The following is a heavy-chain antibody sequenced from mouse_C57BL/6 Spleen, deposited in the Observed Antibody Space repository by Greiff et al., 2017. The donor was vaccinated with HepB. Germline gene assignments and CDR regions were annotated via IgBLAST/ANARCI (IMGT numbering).Heavy chain of an antibody. CDR2: INPSSGYT. V-gene: IGHV1-4*01. CDR1: GYTFTSYT. D-gene: IGHD4-1*01. CDR3: ARSWDEGYFDV. J-gene: IGHJ1*03. Sequence: QVQLQQSGAELARPGASVKMSCKASGYTFTSYTMHWVKQRPGQGLEWIGYINPSSGYTKYNQKFKDKATLTADKSSSTAYMQLSGLTSEDSAVYYCARSWDEGYFDVWGTGTTVTVSS.